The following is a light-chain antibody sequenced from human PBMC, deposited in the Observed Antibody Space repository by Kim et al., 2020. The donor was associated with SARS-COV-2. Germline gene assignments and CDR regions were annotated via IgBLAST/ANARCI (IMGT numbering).Light chain of an antibody. CDR1: SGHSSYA. V-gene: IGLV4-69*01. CDR2: VNRDGSH. J-gene: IGLJ3*02. Sequence: QLVLTQSPSASASLGASVQLTCILSSGHSSYAIAWHQQQPGKGPRFLMKVNRDGSHIKGDGIPDRFSGSTSGAERYLTISSLQPEDEADYYCQTWDTGIRVFGGGTQPTVL. CDR3: QTWDTGIRV.